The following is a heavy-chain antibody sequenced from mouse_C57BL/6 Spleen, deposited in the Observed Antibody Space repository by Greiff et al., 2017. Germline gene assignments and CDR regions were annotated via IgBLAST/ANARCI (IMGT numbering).Heavy chain of an antibody. CDR3: ARSRGYGNYRFAY. Sequence: EVQLVESGPELVKPGASVKIPCKASGYTFTDYNMDWVKQSHGKSLEWIGDINPNNGGTIYNQKFKGKATLTVDKSSSTAYMELRSLTSEDTAVYYCARSRGYGNYRFAYWGQGTLVTVSA. J-gene: IGHJ3*01. CDR1: GYTFTDYN. CDR2: INPNNGGT. V-gene: IGHV1-18*01. D-gene: IGHD2-10*02.